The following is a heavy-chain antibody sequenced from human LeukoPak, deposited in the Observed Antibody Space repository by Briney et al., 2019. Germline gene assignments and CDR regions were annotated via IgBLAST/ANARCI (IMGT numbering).Heavy chain of an antibody. V-gene: IGHV2-70*11. CDR2: IDWDDDK. CDR1: GFSLSTSGMC. D-gene: IGHD2-8*02. J-gene: IGHJ4*02. Sequence: SGPALVKPTQTLTLTCTFSGFSLSTSGMCVSWIRQPPGKALEWLARIDWDDDKYYSTSLKTRLTIYKDTSKNQVVLTMTNMDPVDTATYYCARIPLGTATSDYWGQGTLVTVSS. CDR3: ARIPLGTATSDY.